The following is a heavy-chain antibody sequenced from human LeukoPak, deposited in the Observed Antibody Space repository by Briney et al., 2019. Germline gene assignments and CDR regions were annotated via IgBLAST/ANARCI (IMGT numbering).Heavy chain of an antibody. CDR3: AKVQWYCSSTSCYLSY. CDR1: GFTFSSYA. D-gene: IGHD2-2*01. V-gene: IGHV3-23*01. J-gene: IGHJ4*02. CDR2: ISGSGGST. Sequence: GGSLRLSCAASGFTFSSYAMSWVRQAPGKGLEWVSAISGSGGSTYYADSVKGRFTISRDNSKDTLYLQMNSLRAEDTAVYYCAKVQWYCSSTSCYLSYWGQGTLVTVSS.